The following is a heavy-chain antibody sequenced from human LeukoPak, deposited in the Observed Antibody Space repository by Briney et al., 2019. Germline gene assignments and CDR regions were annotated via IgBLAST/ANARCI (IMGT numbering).Heavy chain of an antibody. CDR3: ARDKLDPITMVRGVILVWFDP. CDR2: IKQDGSEK. Sequence: GGSLRLSCAASGFTFSSYWMSWVRQAPGKGLEWVANIKQDGSEKYYVDSVRGRFTISRDNAKNSLYLQMSSLRAEDTAVYYCARDKLDPITMVRGVILVWFDPWGQGTLVTVSS. V-gene: IGHV3-7*01. CDR1: GFTFSSYW. J-gene: IGHJ5*02. D-gene: IGHD3-10*01.